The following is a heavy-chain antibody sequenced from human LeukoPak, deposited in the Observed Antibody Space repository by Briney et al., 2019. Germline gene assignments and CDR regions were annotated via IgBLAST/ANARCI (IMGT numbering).Heavy chain of an antibody. Sequence: GGSLRLSCIASGFTFSSHWMNWVRQAPGKGLEWVANIMQDGSEKYYVDSVKGRLIISRDNAKNSLYLQMNSLRAEDTAVYYCARDRDELGYDSSGYYLTNWFDPWGQGTLVTVSS. CDR3: ARDRDELGYDSSGYYLTNWFDP. D-gene: IGHD3-22*01. CDR2: IMQDGSEK. J-gene: IGHJ5*02. CDR1: GFTFSSHW. V-gene: IGHV3-7*01.